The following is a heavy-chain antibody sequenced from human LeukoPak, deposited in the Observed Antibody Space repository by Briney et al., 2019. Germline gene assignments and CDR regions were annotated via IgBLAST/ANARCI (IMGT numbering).Heavy chain of an antibody. CDR1: GFTFSSYG. J-gene: IGHJ6*02. V-gene: IGHV3-30*18. CDR2: ISYDGSNK. Sequence: GRSLRLSCAASGFTFSSYGMHWVRQAPGKGLEWVAVISYDGSNKYYADSVKGRFTISRDNSKNTLYLQMNSLRAEDTAVYYCAKDLGSSWYLYYYYYGMDVWGQGTTVTVSS. D-gene: IGHD6-13*01. CDR3: AKDLGSSWYLYYYYYGMDV.